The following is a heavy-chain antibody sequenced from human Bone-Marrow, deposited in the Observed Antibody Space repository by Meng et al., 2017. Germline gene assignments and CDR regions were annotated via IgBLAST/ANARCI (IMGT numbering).Heavy chain of an antibody. V-gene: IGHV4-34*01. D-gene: IGHD3-16*01. CDR3: ARDGGY. J-gene: IGHJ4*02. CDR2: INHSGST. CDR1: GGSFSGYY. Sequence: QVQLQQWCAGLLKPSEALSLTCVVYGGSFSGYYWSWIRQPPGKGLEWIGEINHSGSTNYNPSLKSRVTISVDTSKNQFSLKLSSVTAADTAVYYCARDGGYWGQGTLVTVSS.